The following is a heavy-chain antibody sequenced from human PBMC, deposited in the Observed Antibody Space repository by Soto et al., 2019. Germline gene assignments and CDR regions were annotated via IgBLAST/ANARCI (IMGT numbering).Heavy chain of an antibody. D-gene: IGHD6-13*01. CDR2: ISWDGGST. V-gene: IGHV3-43*01. CDR1: GFTFDDYT. CDR3: AKDSALGKQQLAYYGMDV. J-gene: IGHJ6*02. Sequence: PGGSLRLSCAASGFTFDDYTMHWVRQAPGKGLEWVSLISWDGGSTYYADSVKGRFTISRDNSKNSLYLQMHSLRTEDTALYYCAKDSALGKQQLAYYGMDVWGQGTTVTVSS.